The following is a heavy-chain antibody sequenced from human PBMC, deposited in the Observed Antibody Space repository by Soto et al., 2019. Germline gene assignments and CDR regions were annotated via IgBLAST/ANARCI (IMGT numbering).Heavy chain of an antibody. Sequence: SETLSLTCVVSGGSLSDYFWSWIRQPPGMALEWIGEINHLGSINYNPSLKSRVTMSVDTSKNQFSLTLNSVTAADTATYYCARHSSSYYYMDVWGKGTTVTVSS. J-gene: IGHJ6*03. V-gene: IGHV4-34*01. D-gene: IGHD6-6*01. CDR3: ARHSSSYYYMDV. CDR1: GGSLSDYF. CDR2: INHLGSI.